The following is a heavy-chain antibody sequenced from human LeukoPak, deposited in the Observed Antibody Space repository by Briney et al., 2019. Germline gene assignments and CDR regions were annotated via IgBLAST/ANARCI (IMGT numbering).Heavy chain of an antibody. CDR3: AKDREAIVVVPAAICDY. D-gene: IGHD2-2*01. V-gene: IGHV3-30*02. CDR2: TRYDGSDK. CDR1: GFTFISYG. J-gene: IGHJ4*02. Sequence: GGSLRLSCAASGFTFISYGMHWVRQAPGKGLEGVAFTRYDGSDKYYADSVKGRFTISRDNSKNTLYLQMNSLRAEDTSVYYCAKDREAIVVVPAAICDYWGQGTLVTVSS.